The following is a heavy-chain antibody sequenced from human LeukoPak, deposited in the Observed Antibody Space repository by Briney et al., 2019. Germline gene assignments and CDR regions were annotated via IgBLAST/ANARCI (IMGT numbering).Heavy chain of an antibody. CDR2: ISSSSSNK. V-gene: IGHV3-48*01. CDR3: ARSRGSVTWFDP. D-gene: IGHD3-10*01. Sequence: GGSLRLSCAASGFTFSSYSMNWVRQAPGKGLEWVSHISSSSSNKYYADSVKGRFTISRDNAKNSLYLQMNSLRAEDTAVYYCARSRGSVTWFDPWGQGTLVTVSS. J-gene: IGHJ5*02. CDR1: GFTFSSYS.